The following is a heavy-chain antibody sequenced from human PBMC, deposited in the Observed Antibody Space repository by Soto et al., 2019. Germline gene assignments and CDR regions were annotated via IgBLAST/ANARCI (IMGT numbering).Heavy chain of an antibody. D-gene: IGHD2-15*01. CDR3: ARGVVVVAATRDWYFDL. J-gene: IGHJ2*01. Sequence: QVQLVQSGDEVKKPGSSVKVSCKASGGTFSSYTISWVRQAPGQGLEWMGRIIPILGIANYAQKFQGRVTITADKSTSTAYMELSSLRSEDTAVYYCARGVVVVAATRDWYFDLWGRGTLVTVSS. CDR1: GGTFSSYT. V-gene: IGHV1-69*02. CDR2: IIPILGIA.